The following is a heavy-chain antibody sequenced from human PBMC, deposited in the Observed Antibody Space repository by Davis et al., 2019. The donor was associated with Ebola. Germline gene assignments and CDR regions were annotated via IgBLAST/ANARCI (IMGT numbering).Heavy chain of an antibody. CDR3: AREGRWIQLWLGDY. Sequence: GESLKISCAASGFTFSSYGMHWVRQAPGKGLEWVANIKQDGSEKYYVDSVKGRFTISRDNAKNSLYLQMNSLRAEDTAVYYCAREGRWIQLWLGDYWGRGTLVTVSS. CDR1: GFTFSSYG. J-gene: IGHJ4*02. V-gene: IGHV3-7*03. D-gene: IGHD5-18*01. CDR2: IKQDGSEK.